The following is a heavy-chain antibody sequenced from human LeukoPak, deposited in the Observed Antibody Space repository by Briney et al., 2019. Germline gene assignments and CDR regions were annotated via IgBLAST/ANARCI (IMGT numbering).Heavy chain of an antibody. CDR2: INLNSGGT. CDR3: ARSPHILTGENFDY. D-gene: IGHD3-9*01. J-gene: IGHJ4*02. Sequence: ASVKVSCKASGYTFTGSYMHWARQAPGQGLEWMGWINLNSGGTNYAQKFQVRVTMTRDTSISTAYMELSRLRSDDTAVYYCARSPHILTGENFDYWGQGTLVTVSS. CDR1: GYTFTGSY. V-gene: IGHV1-2*02.